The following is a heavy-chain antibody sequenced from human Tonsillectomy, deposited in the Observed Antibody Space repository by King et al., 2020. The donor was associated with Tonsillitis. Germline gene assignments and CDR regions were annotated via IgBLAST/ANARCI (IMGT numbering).Heavy chain of an antibody. CDR3: TRGRFGSALV. D-gene: IGHD6-25*01. J-gene: IGHJ3*01. V-gene: IGHV3-53*01. CDR2: LYNGGAT. CDR1: GFIVSSNY. Sequence: VQLVESGGDLVQPGGSLRLSCAPSGFIVSSNYMTWVRQAPGKGLEWVSLLYNGGATHYADSVKGRFTISGDISKNEVFLQMSSLRSEDTAVYYCTRGRFGSALVWGQGTVVAVSS.